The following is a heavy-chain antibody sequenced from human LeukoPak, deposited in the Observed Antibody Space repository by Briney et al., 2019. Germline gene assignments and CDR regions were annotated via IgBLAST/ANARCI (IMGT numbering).Heavy chain of an antibody. Sequence: GSLRLSCTASGFSFVDYAMSWVRQAPGQGLEWVGFIRRKAYGGTTEYAASVKGRFTISRDNSKNTLYLQMGSLRAEDMAVYYCARGPPGYSSSWDHFDYLGQGTLVTVSS. CDR2: IRRKAYGGTT. CDR3: ARGPPGYSSSWDHFDY. J-gene: IGHJ4*02. V-gene: IGHV3-49*04. D-gene: IGHD6-13*01. CDR1: GFSFVDYA.